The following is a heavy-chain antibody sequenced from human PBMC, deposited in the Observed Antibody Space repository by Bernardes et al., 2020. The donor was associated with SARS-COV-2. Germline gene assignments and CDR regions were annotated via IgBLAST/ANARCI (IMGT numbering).Heavy chain of an antibody. CDR1: GGFISSYY. V-gene: IGHV4-59*08. J-gene: IGHJ6*03. CDR3: VRHGGCSARCYESPWFYMDV. D-gene: IGHD2-2*01. Sequence: SETLSLTCSLSGGFISSYYWSWVRRSPQKGLEWIGSFYYGGITKYNPSLKSRVTISGDTSKNQLSLDLISVTTADTAVYYCVRHGGCSARCYESPWFYMDVWGKGTTVTVSS. CDR2: FYYGGIT.